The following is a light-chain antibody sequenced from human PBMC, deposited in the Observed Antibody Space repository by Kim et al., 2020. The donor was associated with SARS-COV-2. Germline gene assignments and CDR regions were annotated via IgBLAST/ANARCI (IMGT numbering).Light chain of an antibody. V-gene: IGKV1-17*03. Sequence: SVGDRITITCRARQGISNYLAWFQQKPGKAPKRLIYVASSLQSGVPSRFSGSASGTEFALTISSLQPEDFATYYCLQHNTYPRLTFGGGTKVDIK. CDR1: QGISNY. CDR2: VAS. CDR3: LQHNTYPRLT. J-gene: IGKJ4*01.